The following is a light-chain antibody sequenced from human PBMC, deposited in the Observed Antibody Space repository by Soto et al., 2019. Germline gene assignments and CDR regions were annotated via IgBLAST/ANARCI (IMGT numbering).Light chain of an antibody. J-gene: IGKJ1*01. Sequence: DIQMTQSPSTLSASVGARVPITCRASQTISNWLAWYQQKPGKAPKLLIYKASSLDSGVPSRFSGSGFGTDFTLTISSLQPEDFATYYCQQANSFPQTFGQGTKVDIK. CDR2: KAS. CDR3: QQANSFPQT. CDR1: QTISNW. V-gene: IGKV1-5*03.